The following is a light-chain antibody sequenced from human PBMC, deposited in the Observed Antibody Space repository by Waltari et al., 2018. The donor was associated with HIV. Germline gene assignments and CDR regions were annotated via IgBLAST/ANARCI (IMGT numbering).Light chain of an antibody. J-gene: IGLJ3*02. V-gene: IGLV1-44*01. CDR3: AAWDDSLNGWV. CDR1: RSNIGSYT. CDR2: SNN. Sequence: QSVLTQPPSASGTTGPRVTISCSGRRSNIGSYTVNWYQQLPGTAPKHLIYSNNQRPSGVPDRFSGSKSGTSASLAISGLQSEDEADYYCAAWDDSLNGWVFGGGTKLTVL.